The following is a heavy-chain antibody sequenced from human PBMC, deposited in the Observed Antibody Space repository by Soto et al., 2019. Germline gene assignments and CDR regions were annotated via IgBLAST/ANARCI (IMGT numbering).Heavy chain of an antibody. V-gene: IGHV4-39*01. CDR2: IYYSGST. J-gene: IGHJ6*02. CDR3: ARLQNYYGMDV. Sequence: PSETLSLACTVSGRSISSSSYYWGWIRQPPGKGLEWIGSIYYSGSTYYNPSLKSRVTISVDTSKNQFSLKLSSVTAADTAVYYCARLQNYYGMDVWGQGTTVTVSS. CDR1: GRSISSSSYY.